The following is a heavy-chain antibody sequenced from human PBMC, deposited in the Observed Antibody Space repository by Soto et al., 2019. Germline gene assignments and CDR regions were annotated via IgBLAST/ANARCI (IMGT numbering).Heavy chain of an antibody. CDR1: GYTFTSYG. Sequence: GASVKVSCKASGYTFTSYGISWVRQAPGQGLEWMGWISAYNGNTNYAQKLQGRVTMTTDTSTSTAYMELRSLRSDDTAVYYCARDPLGLRYFDWLLYPPLYSNYYYGMDVWGQGTTVTVSS. D-gene: IGHD3-9*01. CDR2: ISAYNGNT. J-gene: IGHJ6*02. V-gene: IGHV1-18*04. CDR3: ARDPLGLRYFDWLLYPPLYSNYYYGMDV.